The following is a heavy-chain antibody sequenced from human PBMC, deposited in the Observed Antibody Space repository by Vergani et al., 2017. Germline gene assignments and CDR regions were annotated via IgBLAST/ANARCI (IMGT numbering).Heavy chain of an antibody. V-gene: IGHV4-34*01. CDR1: GGSFTSYH. J-gene: IGHJ6*03. Sequence: QVQLQQWGGGLLTPSETLSLTCVVNGGSFTSYHWTWIRQSLGEGLEWVGDIDQTGRPDYNPSLKSRLTMSVDKSRNPFSLTLNSVTAADTALYFCARVNTETNGHLYYYYYMDVWGQGTAVTVS. CDR2: IDQTGRP. CDR3: ARVNTETNGHLYYYYYMDV. D-gene: IGHD4-11*01.